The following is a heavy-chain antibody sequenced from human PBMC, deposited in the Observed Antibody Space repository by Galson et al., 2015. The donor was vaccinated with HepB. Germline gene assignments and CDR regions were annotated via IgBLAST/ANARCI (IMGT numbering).Heavy chain of an antibody. J-gene: IGHJ6*02. CDR1: GITFTSYA. Sequence: SLRLSCAASGITFTSYAMSWVRQAPGKGLEWVSGIIGSGGSTYYADSVEGRFTISRDNSKNTLFLQMNNVRAEDTAVYYCAKRRGRMFQFSNHYSYYAMDVWGQGTTVIVSS. CDR2: IIGSGGST. D-gene: IGHD3-10*02. CDR3: AKRRGRMFQFSNHYSYYAMDV. V-gene: IGHV3-23*01.